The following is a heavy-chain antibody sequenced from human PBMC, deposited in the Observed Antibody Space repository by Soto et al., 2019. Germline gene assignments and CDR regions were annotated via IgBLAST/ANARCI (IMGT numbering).Heavy chain of an antibody. Sequence: PGGSLRLSCAASGFTCSSYAMHWVRQAPGKGLEWVAVISYDGSNKYYADSVKGRFTISRDNSKNTLYLQMNSLRAEDTAVYYCARDKAYCGGDCYGPFDYWGQGTLVTVSS. CDR3: ARDKAYCGGDCYGPFDY. D-gene: IGHD2-21*02. V-gene: IGHV3-30-3*01. CDR1: GFTCSSYA. J-gene: IGHJ4*02. CDR2: ISYDGSNK.